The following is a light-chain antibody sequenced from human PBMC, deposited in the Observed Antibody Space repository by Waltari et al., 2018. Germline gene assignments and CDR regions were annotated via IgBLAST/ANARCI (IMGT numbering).Light chain of an antibody. CDR2: WAS. J-gene: IGKJ3*01. V-gene: IGKV4-1*01. Sequence: DIVMTQSPDSLTVSLGERATINCKSSQTVLYTSNNKNYLAWYQQKPGQPPKLLIYWASTRESGVPDRFTGSGSWTDFTLSISSLQAEDVAVYFCQQYHTTPFTFGPGTKLDIK. CDR3: QQYHTTPFT. CDR1: QTVLYTSNNKNY.